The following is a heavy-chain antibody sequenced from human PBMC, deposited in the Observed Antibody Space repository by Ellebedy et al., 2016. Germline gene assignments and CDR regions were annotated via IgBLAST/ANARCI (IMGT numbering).Heavy chain of an antibody. J-gene: IGHJ4*02. Sequence: ASVKVSCXASGYTFSNYDINWVRQATGQGLEWMARMNPNGADTGYAQGFQGRVTMTRDTSISTAYMELTSLTSEDTAVYYCAIFYRTGDSWGQGTLVTVSS. V-gene: IGHV1-8*01. CDR3: AIFYRTGDS. D-gene: IGHD3/OR15-3a*01. CDR2: MNPNGADT. CDR1: GYTFSNYD.